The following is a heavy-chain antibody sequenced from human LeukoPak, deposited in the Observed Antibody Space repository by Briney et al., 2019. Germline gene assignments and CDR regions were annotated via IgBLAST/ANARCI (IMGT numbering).Heavy chain of an antibody. D-gene: IGHD3-10*01. CDR2: IIPIFGTA. V-gene: IGHV1-69*13. CDR1: GGTFSSYA. J-gene: IGHJ4*02. CDR3: ARAPLAGSGSYYSTDY. Sequence: SVKVSCKASGGTFSSYAISWVRQAPGQGLEWMVGIIPIFGTANYAQKFQGRVTITADESTSTAYMELSSLRSEDTAVYYCARAPLAGSGSYYSTDYWGQGTLVTVSS.